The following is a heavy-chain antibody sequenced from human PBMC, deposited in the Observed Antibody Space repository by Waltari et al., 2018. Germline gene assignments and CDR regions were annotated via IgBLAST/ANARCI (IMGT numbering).Heavy chain of an antibody. CDR1: GFTFSSYW. CDR2: IKQDGSEK. CDR3: ARVSSSWYDYYYGMDV. J-gene: IGHJ6*02. D-gene: IGHD6-13*01. V-gene: IGHV3-7*01. Sequence: EVQLVESGGGLVQPGGSLRLSCAASGFTFSSYWMSWVRQAPGKGLEWVANIKQDGSEKYYVDSVKGRFTISRDNAKNSLYLQMNSLRAEDTAVYYCARVSSSWYDYYYGMDVWGQGTTVTVSS.